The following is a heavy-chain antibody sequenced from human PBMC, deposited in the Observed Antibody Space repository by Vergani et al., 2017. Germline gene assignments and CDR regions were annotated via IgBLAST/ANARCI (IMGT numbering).Heavy chain of an antibody. V-gene: IGHV4-38-2*02. CDR3: ARAPSYSSSWYPNWFDP. J-gene: IGHJ5*02. D-gene: IGHD6-13*01. Sequence: QVQLQESGPGLVKPSETLSLTCTVSGYSISSGYYWGWIRQPPGKGLEWIGSIYHSGSTYYNPSLKSRVTISVDTSKNQFSLKLSSVTAADTAVYYCARAPSYSSSWYPNWFDPWGQGTLVTVSS. CDR1: GYSISSGYY. CDR2: IYHSGST.